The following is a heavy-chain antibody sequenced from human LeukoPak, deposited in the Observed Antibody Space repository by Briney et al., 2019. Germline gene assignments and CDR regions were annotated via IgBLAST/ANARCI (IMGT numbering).Heavy chain of an antibody. D-gene: IGHD6-6*01. CDR2: IDNDGTNT. J-gene: IGHJ5*02. Sequence: GGSLRLSCAASAFTFSSHWMHWVRQVPGKGLVYIAYIDNDGTNTNYADSVKGRFTISRDNAKNTLYLQMNSLRVEDTAVYYCVRDRPHNCFDPWGQGNLVTVSS. CDR1: AFTFSSHW. V-gene: IGHV3-74*01. CDR3: VRDRPHNCFDP.